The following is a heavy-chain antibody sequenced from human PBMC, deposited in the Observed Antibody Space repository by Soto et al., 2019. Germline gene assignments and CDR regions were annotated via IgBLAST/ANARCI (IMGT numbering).Heavy chain of an antibody. D-gene: IGHD3-10*01. V-gene: IGHV4-34*01. CDR1: GGSFSGYY. CDR2: INHSGSP. J-gene: IGHJ3*02. Sequence: SETLSLTCDVYGGSFSGYYWSWIRQAPGKGLEWIVEINHSGSPNYNPSLQSRVSVSVDTSKTHFSLKLSSVTAADTAVYYCATFPPEGRTEPSRGDDAVDISGQGPLVTV. CDR3: ATFPPEGRTEPSRGDDAVDI.